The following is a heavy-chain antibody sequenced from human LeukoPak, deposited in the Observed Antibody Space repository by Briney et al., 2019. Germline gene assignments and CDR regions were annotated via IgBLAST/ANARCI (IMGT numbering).Heavy chain of an antibody. J-gene: IGHJ4*02. CDR1: GFTFSSYA. CDR3: AKFFGVGYYDSSGYPY. Sequence: PGGSLRLSCAASGFTFSSYAMSWVRQAPGKGLEWVSAISGSGGSTYYADSVKGRFTISRDNSKNTLYLQMNSLRAEDTAVYYCAKFFGVGYYDSSGYPYWGQGTLATVSS. D-gene: IGHD3-22*01. V-gene: IGHV3-23*01. CDR2: ISGSGGST.